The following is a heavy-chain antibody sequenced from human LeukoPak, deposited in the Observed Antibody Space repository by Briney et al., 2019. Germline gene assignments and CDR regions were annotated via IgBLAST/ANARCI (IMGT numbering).Heavy chain of an antibody. J-gene: IGHJ4*02. CDR1: GFTFSSYG. Sequence: GGSLRLSCAASGFTFSSYGMTWVRQAPGKGLEWVSGISGSGDSTYYADSVKGRFTISRDNSKNTLYLQMNSLRAEDTAVYYCARSSGDGYMRFWGQGTLVTVSS. CDR2: ISGSGDST. D-gene: IGHD5-24*01. CDR3: ARSSGDGYMRF. V-gene: IGHV3-23*01.